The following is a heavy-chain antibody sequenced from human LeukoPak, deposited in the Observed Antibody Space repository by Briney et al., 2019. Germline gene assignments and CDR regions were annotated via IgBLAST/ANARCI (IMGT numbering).Heavy chain of an antibody. CDR2: ISYDGSNK. V-gene: IGHV3-30*18. CDR3: AKDTGYFDY. Sequence: PGGSLRLSCAASGFTFSSYGMHWVRQAPGKGLEWVAVISYDGSNKYYADSVKGRFTISRDNSKNTLYLQMNSLRAEDTAVYYCAKDTGYFDYWGQGTLVTVSS. CDR1: GFTFSSYG. D-gene: IGHD4-17*01. J-gene: IGHJ4*02.